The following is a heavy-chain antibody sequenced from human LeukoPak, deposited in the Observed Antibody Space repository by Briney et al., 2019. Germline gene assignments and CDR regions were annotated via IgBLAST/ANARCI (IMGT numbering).Heavy chain of an antibody. D-gene: IGHD2-2*01. CDR1: GFTFSSYA. Sequence: PGGSLRLSCAASGFTFSSYAMSWVRQAPGKGLEWASYISSSGSTIYYADSVKGRFTISRDNAKNSLYLQMNSLRAEDTATYYCARGLPATLLDYWGQGTLVTVSS. CDR2: ISSSGSTI. CDR3: ARGLPATLLDY. V-gene: IGHV3-48*04. J-gene: IGHJ4*02.